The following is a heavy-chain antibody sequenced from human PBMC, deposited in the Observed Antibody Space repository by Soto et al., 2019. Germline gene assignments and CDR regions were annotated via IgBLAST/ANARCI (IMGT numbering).Heavy chain of an antibody. CDR2: ISPYIGIT. CDR3: ARASTIFGVVFLDP. CDR1: GYTFTSYG. D-gene: IGHD3-3*01. Sequence: GASVKVSCKASGYTFTSYGISWVRQAPGQGLEWMGRISPYIGITNYAQNLQGRVTITADKSTSTAYMELSSLRSEDTAVYYCARASTIFGVVFLDPWGQGTLVTVSS. J-gene: IGHJ5*02. V-gene: IGHV1-18*01.